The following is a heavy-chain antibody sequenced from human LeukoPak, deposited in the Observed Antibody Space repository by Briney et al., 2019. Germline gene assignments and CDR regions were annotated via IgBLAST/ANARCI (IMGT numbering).Heavy chain of an antibody. J-gene: IGHJ4*02. CDR3: AAYYDSSGYYFDY. CDR2: IYYSGCT. Sequence: SETLSLTCTVSGGSISSYYWSWIRQPPGKGLEWIGYIYYSGCTNYNPSLKSRVTISVDTSKNQFSLKLSSVTAADTAVYYCAAYYDSSGYYFDYWGQGTLVTVSS. CDR1: GGSISSYY. V-gene: IGHV4-59*01. D-gene: IGHD3-22*01.